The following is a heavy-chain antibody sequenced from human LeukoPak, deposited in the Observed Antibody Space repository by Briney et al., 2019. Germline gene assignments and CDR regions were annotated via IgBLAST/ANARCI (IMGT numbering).Heavy chain of an antibody. J-gene: IGHJ4*02. V-gene: IGHV3-30*03. CDR3: AREATWGEWYFDH. CDR2: IADDGGVK. CDR1: GITFSRHG. D-gene: IGHD3-3*01. Sequence: RPGGSLRLSCVASGITFSRHGMDWVRQAPGKGLEWVAVIADDGGVKQYADSVKGRFTVSRNNSKSTLYLQMNGLSVEDTAIYYCAREATWGEWYFDHWGQGTPVTVSS.